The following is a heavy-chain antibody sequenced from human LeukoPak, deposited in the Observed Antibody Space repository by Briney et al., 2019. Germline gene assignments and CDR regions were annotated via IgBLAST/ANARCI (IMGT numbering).Heavy chain of an antibody. Sequence: SETLSLTCTVSGGSISSYYWSWIRQPAGKGLEWIGRIYASGSTKYNPSLKSRVTISVDTSKNQFSLKLSSVTAAGTAVYYCARDSGWLDGFDYWGQGTLVTVSS. D-gene: IGHD6-19*01. CDR3: ARDSGWLDGFDY. J-gene: IGHJ4*02. V-gene: IGHV4-4*07. CDR2: IYASGST. CDR1: GGSISSYY.